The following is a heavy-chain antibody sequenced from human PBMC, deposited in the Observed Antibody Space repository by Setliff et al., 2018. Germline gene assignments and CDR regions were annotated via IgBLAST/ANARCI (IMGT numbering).Heavy chain of an antibody. J-gene: IGHJ4*02. V-gene: IGHV4-34*01. CDR3: AKFGPLDLTGDWAFDN. CDR2: INHSGTT. D-gene: IGHD7-27*01. CDR1: GGSFSSFY. Sequence: SETLSLTCAVYGGSFSSFYWSWIRQPPGKGLEWIGEINHSGTTTYNPSLKSRATISVDTSRKQFSLRLTSVTAADTAVYYCAKFGPLDLTGDWAFDNWGQGTLVTVSS.